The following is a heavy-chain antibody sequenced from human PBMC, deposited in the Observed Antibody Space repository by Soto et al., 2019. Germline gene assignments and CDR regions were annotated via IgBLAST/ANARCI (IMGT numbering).Heavy chain of an antibody. V-gene: IGHV3-23*01. CDR3: ARRKSGYYYYFDY. D-gene: IGHD5-18*01. J-gene: IGHJ4*02. Sequence: PGGSLRLSCAASGFTFSSYAMSWVRQAPGKGLEWVSAISGSGGSTYYADSVKGRFTISRDNSKNTLYLQMNSLRAEDTAVYYCARRKSGYYYYFDYSGQGTLVTVSS. CDR1: GFTFSSYA. CDR2: ISGSGGST.